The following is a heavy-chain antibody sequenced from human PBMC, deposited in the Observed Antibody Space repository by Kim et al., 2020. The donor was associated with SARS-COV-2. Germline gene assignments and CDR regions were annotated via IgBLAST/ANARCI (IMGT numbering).Heavy chain of an antibody. CDR3: ARGAWSTNWFDP. D-gene: IGHD3-3*01. V-gene: IGHV4-34*01. Sequence: NYNPSLKSRVTISVDTSKNQFSLKLSSVTAADTAVYYCARGAWSTNWFDPWGQGTLVTVSS. J-gene: IGHJ5*02.